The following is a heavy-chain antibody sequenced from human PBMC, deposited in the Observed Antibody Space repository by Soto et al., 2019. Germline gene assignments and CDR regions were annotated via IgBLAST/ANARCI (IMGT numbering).Heavy chain of an antibody. J-gene: IGHJ3*02. V-gene: IGHV4-59*08. CDR3: AIHRLGYCSGGSCYSLPDAFDI. CDR1: GGSISSYY. CDR2: IYYSGST. D-gene: IGHD2-15*01. Sequence: QVQLQESGPGLVKPSETLSLTCTVSGGSISSYYWSWIRQPPGKGLEWIGYIYYSGSTNYNPSLTSRVTLSLDTSKTQFSLKLSSVTAADTAVYYCAIHRLGYCSGGSCYSLPDAFDIWGQVTMVTVSS.